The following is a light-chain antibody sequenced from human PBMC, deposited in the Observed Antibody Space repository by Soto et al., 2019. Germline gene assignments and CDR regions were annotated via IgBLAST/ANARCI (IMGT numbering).Light chain of an antibody. CDR3: TSPTPGSLYV. J-gene: IGLJ1*01. CDR1: SSDVGGYNY. Sequence: QSVLTQPASVSGSPGQSITISCTGTSSDVGGYNYVSWHKQYPGRVPKLLIYKVSNRPSGVSNRFSGSKSGNTASLTISGLQAEDEADYFCTSPTPGSLYVFGTGTKLTVL. V-gene: IGLV2-14*01. CDR2: KVS.